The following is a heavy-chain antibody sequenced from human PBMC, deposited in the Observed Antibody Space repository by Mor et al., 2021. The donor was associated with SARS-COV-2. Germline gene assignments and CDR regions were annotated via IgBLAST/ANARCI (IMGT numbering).Heavy chain of an antibody. CDR2: INPNSGGT. CDR3: ARGVGRDWFDP. D-gene: IGHD1-26*01. J-gene: IGHJ5*02. V-gene: IGHV1-2*02. Sequence: INPNSGGTNYAQKFQGRVTMTRDTSISTAYMELSRLRSDDTAVYYGARGVGRDWFDPWGQGTLVTVSS.